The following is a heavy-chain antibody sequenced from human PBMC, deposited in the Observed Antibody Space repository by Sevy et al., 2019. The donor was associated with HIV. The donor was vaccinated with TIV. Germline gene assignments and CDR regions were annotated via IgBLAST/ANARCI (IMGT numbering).Heavy chain of an antibody. Sequence: GGSLRLSCAASGFTFSDYGIHWVRQAPGKEPEWVAVIWYDGINKYYVDSVKGRFTISRDNSKNTVYLQMNSLRAEDTAVYYCARDKLLPVMVTMVRGALSYYFDYWGQGTLVTVSS. CDR3: ARDKLLPVMVTMVRGALSYYFDY. CDR1: GFTFSDYG. CDR2: IWYDGINK. J-gene: IGHJ4*02. V-gene: IGHV3-33*01. D-gene: IGHD3-10*01.